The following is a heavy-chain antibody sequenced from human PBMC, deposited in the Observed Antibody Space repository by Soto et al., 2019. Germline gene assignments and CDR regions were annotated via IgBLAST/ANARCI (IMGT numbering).Heavy chain of an antibody. CDR3: ARGSCSSTSCYTGIAAAGSDAFDI. D-gene: IGHD2-2*02. CDR2: LIPIFGTA. Sequence: SVKVSCKASGVTFSSYAISWVRPAPLQGLEWMGGLIPIFGTANYAQKFQGRVTITADESTSTAYMELSSLRSEDTAVYYCARGSCSSTSCYTGIAAAGSDAFDIWGQGTMVTVSS. CDR1: GVTFSSYA. J-gene: IGHJ3*02. V-gene: IGHV1-69*13.